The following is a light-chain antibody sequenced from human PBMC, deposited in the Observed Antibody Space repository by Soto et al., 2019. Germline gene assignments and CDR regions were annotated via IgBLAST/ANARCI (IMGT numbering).Light chain of an antibody. J-gene: IGKJ2*01. V-gene: IGKV3-20*01. CDR2: GAS. Sequence: EIVLTQSPGTLSLSPGERATLSCRASQSVSSTYLAWYQQKPGQAPRLLIYGASSRATGIPDRFSGSGSGTDFTLTISRLEPEACAVYCSQRYDISPFPLGQGTKLEIK. CDR3: QRYDISPFP. CDR1: QSVSSTY.